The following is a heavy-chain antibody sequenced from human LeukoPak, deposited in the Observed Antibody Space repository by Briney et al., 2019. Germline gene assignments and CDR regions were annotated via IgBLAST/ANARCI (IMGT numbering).Heavy chain of an antibody. J-gene: IGHJ4*02. V-gene: IGHV3-74*01. CDR3: ARETYYGSDYYFDY. CDR1: GFTFRNYW. CDR2: INHDGSAT. D-gene: IGHD3-10*01. Sequence: GGSLRLSCAVSGFTFRNYWIHWVRQAPGKGLVWVSRINHDGSATIYADSVKGRFTISRDNAQTTLYLQMDSLRAEDTAVYYCARETYYGSDYYFDYWGQGTLVTVSS.